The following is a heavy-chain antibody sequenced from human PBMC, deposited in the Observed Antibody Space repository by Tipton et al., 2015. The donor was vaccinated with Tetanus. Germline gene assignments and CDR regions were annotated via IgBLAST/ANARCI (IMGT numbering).Heavy chain of an antibody. CDR1: GGSISSSYYY. CDR3: AKSDRVTRTSWYFHD. CDR2: LDYSGNT. V-gene: IGHV4-39*01. Sequence: ILSLTCTVSGGSISSSYYYWGWIRQPPGKGLEWIGSLDYSGNTYYNSSLMSRVTISVDTSKNRFSLRLNSVTAVDTAVYYCAKSDRVTRTSWYFHDWGQGTLVTVSS. J-gene: IGHJ4*02. D-gene: IGHD2-2*01.